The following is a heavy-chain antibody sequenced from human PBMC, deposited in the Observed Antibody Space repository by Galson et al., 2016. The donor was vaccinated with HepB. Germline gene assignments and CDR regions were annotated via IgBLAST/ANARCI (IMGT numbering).Heavy chain of an antibody. CDR1: GGSISSRSFY. D-gene: IGHD6-19*01. J-gene: IGHJ4*02. CDR2: IYYSGST. Sequence: ETLSLTCTVSGGSISSRSFYWGWIRQPPGKGLEWIGNIYYSGSTYYNPSLRSRVTISVDTSKNQISLKLSSVTAADTAVYYCARLSGSSGWYHFDYGGQGTLVTFSS. V-gene: IGHV4-39*01. CDR3: ARLSGSSGWYHFDY.